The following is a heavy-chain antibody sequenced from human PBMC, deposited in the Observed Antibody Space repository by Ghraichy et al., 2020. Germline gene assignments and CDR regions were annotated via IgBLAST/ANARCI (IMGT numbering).Heavy chain of an antibody. CDR3: ARDISEWDSSTKTDYGMDV. D-gene: IGHD2-2*01. CDR1: GYTLTTYG. CDR2: IRGHDGNT. Sequence: ASVKVSCKASGYTLTTYGISWVRQAPGQGLEWMGWIRGHDGNTNYAQKLQGRVTMTTDTSTSTAYMELRSLRSDDTAVYYCARDISEWDSSTKTDYGMDVWGQGTTVTVSS. J-gene: IGHJ6*02. V-gene: IGHV1-18*04.